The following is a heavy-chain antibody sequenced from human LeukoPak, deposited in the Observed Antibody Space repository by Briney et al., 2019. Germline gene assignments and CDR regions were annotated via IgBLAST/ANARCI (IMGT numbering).Heavy chain of an antibody. Sequence: PGGSLRLSCAASGFTFSSYGMHWVRQAPGKGLEWVAFIRYDGSNKYYADSVKGRFTISRDNSKNTLYLQMNSLRAEDTAVYYCAREGEDAFDIWGQGTMVTVPS. CDR1: GFTFSSYG. V-gene: IGHV3-30*02. J-gene: IGHJ3*02. CDR2: IRYDGSNK. D-gene: IGHD3-16*01. CDR3: AREGEDAFDI.